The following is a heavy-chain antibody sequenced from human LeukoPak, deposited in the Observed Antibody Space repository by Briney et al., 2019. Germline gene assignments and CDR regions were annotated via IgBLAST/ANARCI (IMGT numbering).Heavy chain of an antibody. Sequence: GGSLRLCCAASGFTFSNYSMNWVRQAPGKGLEWVSSISGSSIYIYYADSVKGRFTISRDNAKNSLYLQMNSLRAEDTAVYYCARDRPYYDSSGYYYDYWGQGTLVTVSS. D-gene: IGHD3-22*01. J-gene: IGHJ4*02. CDR3: ARDRPYYDSSGYYYDY. V-gene: IGHV3-21*01. CDR2: ISGSSIYI. CDR1: GFTFSNYS.